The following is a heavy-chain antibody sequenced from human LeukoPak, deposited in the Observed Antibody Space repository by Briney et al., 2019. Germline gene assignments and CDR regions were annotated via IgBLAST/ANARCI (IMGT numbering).Heavy chain of an antibody. Sequence: ASVTVSCKASGYTFTVYYMHWVRQAPGQGREWMGWNNPNSGGTNYAQKFQGRVTMTRDTSISTAYMELSRLRSDDTAVYYCARDIRQLELRYWFDPWGQGTLVTVSS. CDR1: GYTFTVYY. CDR2: NNPNSGGT. CDR3: ARDIRQLELRYWFDP. V-gene: IGHV1-2*02. J-gene: IGHJ5*02. D-gene: IGHD1-7*01.